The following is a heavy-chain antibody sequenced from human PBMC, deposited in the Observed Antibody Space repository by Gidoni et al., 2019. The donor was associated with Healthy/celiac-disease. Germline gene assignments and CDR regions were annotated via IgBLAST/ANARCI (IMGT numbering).Heavy chain of an antibody. CDR1: GSTFTGYY. V-gene: IGHV1-2*06. CDR3: AREGHYYDSSGYYNFDY. CDR2: INPNSGGT. J-gene: IGHJ4*02. Sequence: QVQLVQSGAEVKTPGASVKVSCQASGSTFTGYYMHWVRQAPGQGLAWMGRINPNSGGTNYAQKFRGRVTMTRDTSISTAYMELSRLRSDDTAVYYCAREGHYYDSSGYYNFDYWGQGTLVTVSS. D-gene: IGHD3-22*01.